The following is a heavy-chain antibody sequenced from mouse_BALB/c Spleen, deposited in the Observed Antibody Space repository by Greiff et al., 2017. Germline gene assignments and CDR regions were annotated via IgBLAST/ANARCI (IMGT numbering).Heavy chain of an antibody. Sequence: QVQLKESGAELVKPGASVKLSCKASGYTFTSYYMYWVKQRPGQGLEWIGEINPSNGGTNFNEKFKSKATLTVDKSSSTAYMQLSSLTSEDSAVYYCTRSGITTATFAYWGQGTLVTVSA. J-gene: IGHJ3*01. V-gene: IGHV1S81*02. CDR3: TRSGITTATFAY. D-gene: IGHD1-2*01. CDR2: INPSNGGT. CDR1: GYTFTSYY.